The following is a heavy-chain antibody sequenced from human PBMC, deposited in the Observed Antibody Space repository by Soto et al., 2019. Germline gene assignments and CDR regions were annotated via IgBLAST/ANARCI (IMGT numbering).Heavy chain of an antibody. CDR3: VRIADCSITTCSFPSWFHIRGYYYYYGMDV. D-gene: IGHD2-2*01. V-gene: IGHV1-69*02. CDR2: IIPLLDIA. CDR1: GVTFTNDI. J-gene: IGHJ6*02. Sequence: SVKVSCKASGVTFTNDIITWVRQAPGQGLEWMGRIIPLLDIANYAQKFQGRVTITADKSTSTAYMELNSLRSEDTAVYYCVRIADCSITTCSFPSWFHIRGYYYYYGMDVWGQGTTVTVSS.